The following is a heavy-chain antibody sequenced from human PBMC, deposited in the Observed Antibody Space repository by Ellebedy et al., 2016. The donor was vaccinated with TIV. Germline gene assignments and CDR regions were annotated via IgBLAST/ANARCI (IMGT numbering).Heavy chain of an antibody. V-gene: IGHV4-39*01. D-gene: IGHD3-10*01. CDR1: GVSIRSSLSY. CDR3: ATYRGAIDSFDI. Sequence: SETLSLXCTVSGVSIRSSLSYWGWIRQPPGKGLEWVGSLFHSGSTYYNPSLKSRVTISDDTSKNQFSLRLTSVTAADTAVYYCATYRGAIDSFDIWGQGTLVAVSS. CDR2: LFHSGST. J-gene: IGHJ3*02.